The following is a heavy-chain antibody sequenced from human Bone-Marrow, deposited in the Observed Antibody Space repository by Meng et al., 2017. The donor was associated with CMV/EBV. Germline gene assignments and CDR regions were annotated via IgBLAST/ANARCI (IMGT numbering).Heavy chain of an antibody. Sequence: SETLSLTCTLSGGSVSSGSYYWSWIRQPPGKGLEWIGYIYYSGSTNYNPSLKSRVTISVDTSKNQFSLKLSSVTAADTAVYYCAGSTAKWELLNWFDPWGQGTLVTVSS. CDR3: AGSTAKWELLNWFDP. V-gene: IGHV4-61*01. J-gene: IGHJ5*02. CDR1: GGSVSSGSYY. CDR2: IYYSGST. D-gene: IGHD1-26*01.